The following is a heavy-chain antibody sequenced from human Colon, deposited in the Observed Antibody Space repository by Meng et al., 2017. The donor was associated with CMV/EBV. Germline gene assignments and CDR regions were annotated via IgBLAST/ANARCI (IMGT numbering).Heavy chain of an antibody. CDR2: IKQDGSEK. CDR1: GFTFSSYW. D-gene: IGHD3-9*01. CDR3: ARGGALYYDILTGIYYFDY. Sequence: GGSLKISCAASGFTFSSYWMSWVRQAPGKGLEWVANIKQDGSEKYYVDSVKGRFTISRDNAKNSLYLQMNSLRAEDTAVYYCARGGALYYDILTGIYYFDYWGQGTLVTVSS. J-gene: IGHJ4*02. V-gene: IGHV3-7*01.